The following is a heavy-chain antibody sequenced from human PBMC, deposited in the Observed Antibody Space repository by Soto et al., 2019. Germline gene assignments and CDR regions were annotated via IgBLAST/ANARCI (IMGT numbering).Heavy chain of an antibody. D-gene: IGHD3-16*01. CDR2: IKQDGSEK. J-gene: IGHJ3*02. CDR3: ARDLFEAARRGEYAFDI. Sequence: GGSLRLSCAASAFTFSSYGISWVRQAPWKGLEWVANIKQDGSEKYYVDSVKGRFNISRDNAKNSLYLQMNSLRAEDTAVYYCARDLFEAARRGEYAFDIWGQGTMVTVSS. CDR1: AFTFSSYG. V-gene: IGHV3-7*03.